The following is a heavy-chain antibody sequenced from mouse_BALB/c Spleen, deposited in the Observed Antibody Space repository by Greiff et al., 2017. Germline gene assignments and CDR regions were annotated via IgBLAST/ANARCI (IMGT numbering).Heavy chain of an antibody. D-gene: IGHD2-14*01. CDR3: ARDKDRSYTMDY. V-gene: IGHV5-6-3*01. Sequence: EVKLVESGGGLVQPGGSLKLSCAASGFTFSSYGMSWVRQTPDKRLELVATINSNGGSTYYPDSVKGRFTISRDNAKNTLYLQMSSLKSEDTAMYYCARDKDRSYTMDYWGEGTSVTVSP. CDR2: INSNGGST. J-gene: IGHJ4*01. CDR1: GFTFSSYG.